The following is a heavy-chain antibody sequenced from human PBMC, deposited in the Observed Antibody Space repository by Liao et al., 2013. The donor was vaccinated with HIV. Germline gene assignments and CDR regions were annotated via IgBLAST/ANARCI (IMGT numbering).Heavy chain of an antibody. CDR2: IDFSGNT. CDR3: ARGIAVADTFDY. Sequence: QLHLQESGPGLVKPSETVSLTCTVSGDSIRSSRHYWGWIRQSPVKGLAWIASIDFSGNTYYNPSLKDRVTISLDTSKNQFSLNVKSLTLADTAVYYCARGIAVADTFDYWGQGTLVTVSS. J-gene: IGHJ4*02. CDR1: GDSIRSSRHY. D-gene: IGHD6-19*01. V-gene: IGHV4-39*07.